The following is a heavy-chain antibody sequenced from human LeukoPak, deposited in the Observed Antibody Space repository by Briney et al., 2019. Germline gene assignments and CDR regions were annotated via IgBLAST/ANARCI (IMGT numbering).Heavy chain of an antibody. J-gene: IGHJ4*02. V-gene: IGHV5-51*01. Sequence: GESLKIPCKGSGYSFTSYWIGWVRQMPGKGLEWMGIIYPGDSDTRYSPSFQGQVTISADKSISTAYLQWSSLKASDTAMYYCARHPLYYYDSSGTQSWDWGQGTLVTVSS. CDR1: GYSFTSYW. D-gene: IGHD3-22*01. CDR3: ARHPLYYYDSSGTQSWD. CDR2: IYPGDSDT.